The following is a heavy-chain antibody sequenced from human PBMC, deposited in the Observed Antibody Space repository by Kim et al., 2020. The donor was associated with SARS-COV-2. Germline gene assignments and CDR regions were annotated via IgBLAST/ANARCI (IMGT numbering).Heavy chain of an antibody. J-gene: IGHJ2*01. CDR3: AKPIAARSWYFDL. Sequence: DSVKGRFTNSRDNSKNTLYLQMTSLRAEETAVYYCAKPIAARSWYFDLWGRGTLVTVSS. D-gene: IGHD6-6*01. V-gene: IGHV3-23*01.